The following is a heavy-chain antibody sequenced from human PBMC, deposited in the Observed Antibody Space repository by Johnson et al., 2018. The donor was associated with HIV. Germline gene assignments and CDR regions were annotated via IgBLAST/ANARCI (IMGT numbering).Heavy chain of an antibody. J-gene: IGHJ3*02. Sequence: VQLVESGGGVVRPGGSLRLSCAASGFTFRNYAMHWVRLAPGKGLQWVAVISYDGNNKYYGDPVKGRFTISRDNSKDTLYLQIDSLRVEDSAVYHCAKGRYSSSWYLAGAFDIWGQGTMVTVSS. CDR1: GFTFRNYA. CDR2: ISYDGNNK. V-gene: IGHV3-30*04. CDR3: AKGRYSSSWYLAGAFDI. D-gene: IGHD6-13*01.